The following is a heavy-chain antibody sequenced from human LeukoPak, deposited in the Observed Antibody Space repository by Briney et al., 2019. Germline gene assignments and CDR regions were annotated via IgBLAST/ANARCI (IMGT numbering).Heavy chain of an antibody. CDR3: ARSIGLTGGGVDV. J-gene: IGHJ6*02. V-gene: IGHV3-11*01. CDR2: ITNGGSTI. D-gene: IGHD3-9*01. CDR1: GFTFSDYD. Sequence: GGSLRLSCAASGFTFSDYDMNWVRQAPGKGLEWVSYITNGGSTIHHADSVKGRFTISRDNAKKTLYLQMNSLRAEDTAVYYCARSIGLTGGGVDVWGQGTTVTVSS.